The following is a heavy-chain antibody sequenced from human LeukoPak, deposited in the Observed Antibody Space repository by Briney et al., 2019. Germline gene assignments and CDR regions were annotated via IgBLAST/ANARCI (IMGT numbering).Heavy chain of an antibody. CDR1: GGSIIVAAYS. CDR3: ARSRIAAAGSPYGY. Sequence: SETLSLTCAVSGGSIIVAAYSWSWIRQPPGKGLEWIGEINHSGSTNYNPSLKSRVTISVDTSKNQFSLKLSSVTAADTAVYYCARSRIAAAGSPYGYWGQGTLVTVSS. V-gene: IGHV4-34*01. D-gene: IGHD6-13*01. CDR2: INHSGST. J-gene: IGHJ4*02.